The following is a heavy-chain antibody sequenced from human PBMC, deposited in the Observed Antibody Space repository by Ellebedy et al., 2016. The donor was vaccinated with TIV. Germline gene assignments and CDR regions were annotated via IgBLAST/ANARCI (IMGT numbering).Heavy chain of an antibody. Sequence: GESLKISCQGSGYSFTTRWIGWARQMPGKGLEWVGIIHPADSHTKYNPSFQGQVTISADKSISTAYLQLSNLKASDTAIYYCSIAVDGTTWFDPWGQGTLVTVSS. D-gene: IGHD5-24*01. CDR1: GYSFTTRW. V-gene: IGHV5-51*01. CDR2: IHPADSHT. CDR3: SIAVDGTTWFDP. J-gene: IGHJ5*02.